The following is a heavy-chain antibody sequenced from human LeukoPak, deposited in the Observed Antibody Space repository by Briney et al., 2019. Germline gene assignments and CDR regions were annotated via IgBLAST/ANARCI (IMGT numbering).Heavy chain of an antibody. J-gene: IGHJ3*02. CDR2: ISYDGSNK. V-gene: IGHV3-30*04. CDR3: ARGHRDAFDI. Sequence: GGSLRLSCAASGFTFSSYAMHWVRQAPGKGLEWVAVISYDGSNKYYADSVKGRFTISRDNSKNTLYLQMNSLRAEDTAVYYCARGHRDAFDIWGQGTMATVSS. CDR1: GFTFSSYA.